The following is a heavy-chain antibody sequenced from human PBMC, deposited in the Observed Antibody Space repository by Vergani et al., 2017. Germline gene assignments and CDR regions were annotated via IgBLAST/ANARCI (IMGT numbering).Heavy chain of an antibody. J-gene: IGHJ4*02. CDR3: ARDAGRYSNXFGY. CDR1: GGSFSGYY. V-gene: IGHV4-34*01. D-gene: IGHD4-11*01. Sequence: QVQLQQWGAGLLKPSETLSLTCAVYGGSFSGYYWSWIRQPPGKGLEWIGEINNRGSTNYNPSLKSRVTISVDTSKNQFSLKLSSVTAADTAVYYCARDAGRYSNXFGYWGQGTLVTVSS. CDR2: INNRGST.